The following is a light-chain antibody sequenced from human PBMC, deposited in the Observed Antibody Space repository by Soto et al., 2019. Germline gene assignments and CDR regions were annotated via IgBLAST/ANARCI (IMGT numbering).Light chain of an antibody. CDR1: QRVSNH. CDR2: AAS. J-gene: IGKJ5*01. Sequence: ETVMTQSPVTLSVSPGDTATLSCRASQRVSNHFAWYQQKPGQAPRLLIYAASTRAAGVPVRFSGSGSETEFTLTIRSLQSEDFAVYYCQQRSNWPSITFGQGTRLEIK. CDR3: QQRSNWPSIT. V-gene: IGKV3-15*01.